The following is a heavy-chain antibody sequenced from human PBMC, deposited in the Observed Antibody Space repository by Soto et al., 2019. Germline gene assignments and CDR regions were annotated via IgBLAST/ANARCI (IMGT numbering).Heavy chain of an antibody. CDR2: IYQSGAT. D-gene: IGHD5-12*01. V-gene: IGHV4-4*02. Sequence: QVQLQKSGPGLVKPLGTLSLTCDVSGGSISSTNWWAWVRQASGKGLEWIGEIYQSGATKYNPSLESRITMSVDKSQNQFSLKLTSVTAADTAFYYCASGYSGYDYRVDYWGQGTLVTVSS. J-gene: IGHJ4*02. CDR3: ASGYSGYDYRVDY. CDR1: GGSISSTNW.